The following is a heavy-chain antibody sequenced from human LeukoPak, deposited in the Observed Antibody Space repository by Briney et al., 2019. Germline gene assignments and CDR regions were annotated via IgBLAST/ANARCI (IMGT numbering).Heavy chain of an antibody. V-gene: IGHV4-59*06. Sequence: SETLSLTCTVSGGSISSYYWSWIRQHPGKGLEWIGYIYYSGSTYYNPSLKSRVTISVDTSKNQFSLKLSSVTAADTAVYYCARDRLYYGSGSYYNPHEVYGMDVWGQGTTVTVSS. D-gene: IGHD3-10*01. J-gene: IGHJ6*02. CDR3: ARDRLYYGSGSYYNPHEVYGMDV. CDR1: GGSISSYY. CDR2: IYYSGST.